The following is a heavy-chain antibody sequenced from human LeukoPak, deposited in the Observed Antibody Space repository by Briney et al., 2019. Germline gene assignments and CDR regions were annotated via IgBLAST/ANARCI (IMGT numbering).Heavy chain of an antibody. CDR3: ARSGSWSAFDI. D-gene: IGHD1-1*01. V-gene: IGHV4-59*01. J-gene: IGHJ3*02. CDR2: IYYSGST. Sequence: SETLSLTCTVSGDSINSYYWSWVRQSPGKGLEWIGYIYYSGSTNYNPSLKSRVTISVDTSKNQFSLKLSSVAAADTAVYYCARSGSWSAFDIWGQGKWSPSLQ. CDR1: GDSINSYY.